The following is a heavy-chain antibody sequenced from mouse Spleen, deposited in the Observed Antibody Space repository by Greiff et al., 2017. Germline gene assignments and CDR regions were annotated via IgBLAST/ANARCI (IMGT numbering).Heavy chain of an antibody. V-gene: IGHV1-18*01. Sequence: VQLKESGPELVKPGASMKISCKASGYSFTGYTMNWVKQSHGKNLEWIGLINPYNGGTSYNQKFKGKATLTVDKSSSTAYMELLSLTSEDSAVYCCARHGYYEGYAMDYWGQGTSVTVSS. CDR1: GYSFTGYT. CDR2: INPYNGGT. D-gene: IGHD2-3*01. CDR3: ARHGYYEGYAMDY. J-gene: IGHJ4*01.